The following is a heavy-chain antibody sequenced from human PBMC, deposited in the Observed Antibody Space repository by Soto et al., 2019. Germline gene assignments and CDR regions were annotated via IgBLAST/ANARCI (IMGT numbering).Heavy chain of an antibody. Sequence: QITLKESGPTLVKPTQTLTLTCTFSGFSLSTSGVGVGWIRQPPGKALEWLALIYWNDDKRYSPSLKSRLTITKDTSKNQVVLTMTNMDPVDTATYYCAHRAFGGWSKQTERNYFYYWGKGTLVTVSS. D-gene: IGHD6-19*01. CDR2: IYWNDDK. CDR1: GFSLSTSGVG. CDR3: AHRAFGGWSKQTERNYFYY. V-gene: IGHV2-5*01. J-gene: IGHJ4*02.